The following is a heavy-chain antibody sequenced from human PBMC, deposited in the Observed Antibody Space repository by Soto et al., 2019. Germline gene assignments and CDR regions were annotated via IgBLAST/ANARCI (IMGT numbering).Heavy chain of an antibody. Sequence: GGSLRLSCAASGFTFSSYGISWVRQAPEKGLEWVSGISGSGGGAYYADSVKGRFTISRDNSENTLYLQMNSLRVEDTAVYYCAKDSDREYFQHWGQGTLVTVPS. V-gene: IGHV3-23*01. J-gene: IGHJ1*01. D-gene: IGHD3-10*01. CDR3: AKDSDREYFQH. CDR2: ISGSGGGA. CDR1: GFTFSSYG.